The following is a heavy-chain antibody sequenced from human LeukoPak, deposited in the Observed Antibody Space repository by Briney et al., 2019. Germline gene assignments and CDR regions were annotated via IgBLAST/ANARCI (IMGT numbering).Heavy chain of an antibody. Sequence: GGSLRLSCAASGFTFSDYYMSWIRQAPGKGLEWVSYINSSGSTIYYADSVKGRFTISRDNAKNSLYLQMNSLRAEDTAVYYCAREHRSGDYYYYYGMDVWGQGTTVTVSS. CDR1: GFTFSDYY. V-gene: IGHV3-11*01. J-gene: IGHJ6*02. CDR2: INSSGSTI. CDR3: AREHRSGDYYYYYGMDV.